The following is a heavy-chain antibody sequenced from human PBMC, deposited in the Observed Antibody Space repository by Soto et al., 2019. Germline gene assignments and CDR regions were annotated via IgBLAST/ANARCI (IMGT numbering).Heavy chain of an antibody. CDR1: GCTFSSYG. Sequence: GGSLRLSCAASGCTFSSYGMHWVRQAPGKGLEWVAVISYDGSNKYYADSVKGRFTISRDNSKNTLYLQMNSLRAEDTAVYYCAKVRHRYDSSGSTFDYWGQGTLVTVSS. V-gene: IGHV3-30*18. J-gene: IGHJ4*02. CDR2: ISYDGSNK. CDR3: AKVRHRYDSSGSTFDY. D-gene: IGHD3-22*01.